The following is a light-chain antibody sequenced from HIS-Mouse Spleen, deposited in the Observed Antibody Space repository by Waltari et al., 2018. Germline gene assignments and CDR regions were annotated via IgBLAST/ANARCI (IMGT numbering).Light chain of an antibody. J-gene: IGKJ1*01. CDR2: AAS. V-gene: IGKV1-9*01. CDR1: QGLSSY. CDR3: QQLNSYPPT. Sequence: DIQLTQSPSFLSASVGDRVTITCRASQGLSSYLAWYQQKPGKAPKHLIYAASTLQSGVPSRFSGSGSGTEFTLTISSLQPEDFATYYCQQLNSYPPTFGQGTKVEIK.